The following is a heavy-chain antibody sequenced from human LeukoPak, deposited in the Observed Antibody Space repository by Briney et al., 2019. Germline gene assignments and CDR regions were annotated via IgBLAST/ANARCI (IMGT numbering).Heavy chain of an antibody. Sequence: GGSLRLSCAASGFTFDDYAMHWVRQAPGKGLEGVSGISWNSGSIGYADSVKGRFTISRDNAKNSQYLQMNSLRAEDTALYYCAKDTSVLSSSGPLDYWGQGTLVTVSS. D-gene: IGHD3-22*01. CDR3: AKDTSVLSSSGPLDY. V-gene: IGHV3-9*01. CDR1: GFTFDDYA. J-gene: IGHJ4*02. CDR2: ISWNSGSI.